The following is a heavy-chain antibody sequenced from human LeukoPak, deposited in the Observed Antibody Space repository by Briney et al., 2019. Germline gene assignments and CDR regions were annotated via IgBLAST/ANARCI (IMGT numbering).Heavy chain of an antibody. CDR3: AFQYDNSGYYYLHF. V-gene: IGHV3-23*01. CDR2: ISGTGVTT. Sequence: GGTLRLTCAASGCTFSSCALTWVRQAPGKGLEWVSTISGTGVTTFYADSVRGRFTISRDNSKNTLYLQMSSLRAEDTAVYYGAFQYDNSGYYYLHFWGQGTVV. J-gene: IGHJ4*02. D-gene: IGHD3-22*01. CDR1: GCTFSSCA.